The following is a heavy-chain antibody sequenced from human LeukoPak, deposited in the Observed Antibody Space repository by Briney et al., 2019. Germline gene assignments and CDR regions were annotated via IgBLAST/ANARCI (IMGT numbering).Heavy chain of an antibody. CDR2: IKQDGSEK. D-gene: IGHD4-23*01. V-gene: IGHV3-7*01. CDR3: ARVPGGKKAFDI. CDR1: GFTFGSYW. Sequence: AGGSLRLSCAASGFTFGSYWMSWVRQAPGKGLEWVANIKQDGSEKYYVDSVKGRFTISRDNAKNSLYLQMNSLRAEDTAVYYCARVPGGKKAFDIWGQGTMVTVSS. J-gene: IGHJ3*02.